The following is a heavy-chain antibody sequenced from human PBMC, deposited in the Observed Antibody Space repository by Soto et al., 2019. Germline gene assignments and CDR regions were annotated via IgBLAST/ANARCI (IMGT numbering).Heavy chain of an antibody. D-gene: IGHD4-17*01. J-gene: IGHJ4*02. CDR1: GYTSADFG. V-gene: IGHV1-46*01. CDR3: ARLYSDYGDNQPVDY. CDR2: INPRDGYV. Sequence: QVQLMQSGTEVKKPGASVTVSCKASGYTSADFGISWVRQAPGQGLEWMGIINPRDGYVNYAQRFQGRVTMTRDTSTSTFYMEMTGLRSEDTAVYYCARLYSDYGDNQPVDYWGRGTLVTVSS.